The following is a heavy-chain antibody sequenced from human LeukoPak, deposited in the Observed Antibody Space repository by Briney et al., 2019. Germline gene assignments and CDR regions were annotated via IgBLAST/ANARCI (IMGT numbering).Heavy chain of an antibody. Sequence: ASVSVSSTASGYTFTIYYMQWGRAAPGQGGEWMGIINPSGGSTSYAQKFQGRVTMTRDTSTSTVYMELSSLRSEDTAVYYCARDSSVPGTHFSYWGQGTLVTVSS. CDR3: ARDSSVPGTHFSY. CDR1: GYTFTIYY. V-gene: IGHV1-46*01. CDR2: INPSGGST. J-gene: IGHJ4*02. D-gene: IGHD6-19*01.